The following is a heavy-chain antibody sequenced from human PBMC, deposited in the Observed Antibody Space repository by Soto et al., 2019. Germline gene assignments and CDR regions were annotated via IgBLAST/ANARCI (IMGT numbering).Heavy chain of an antibody. CDR2: IYHSGST. D-gene: IGHD3-3*01. J-gene: IGHJ3*02. CDR3: ARGGFLEWLLQTTAFDT. V-gene: IGHV4-30-2*01. CDR1: GGSISSGGYS. Sequence: ASETLSLTCAVSGGSISSGGYSWSWIRQPPGKGLEWIGYIYHSGSTYYNPSLKSRVTISVDRSKNQFSLKLSSVTAADTAVYYCARGGFLEWLLQTTAFDTWGQGTMVTVS.